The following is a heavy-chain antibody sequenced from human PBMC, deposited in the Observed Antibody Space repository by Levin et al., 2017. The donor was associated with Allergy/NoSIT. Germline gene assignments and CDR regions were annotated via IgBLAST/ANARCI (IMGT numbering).Heavy chain of an antibody. Sequence: GGSLRLSCAASGFTFSSYAMSWVRQAPGKGLEWVSAISGSGGSTYYADSVKGRFTISRDNSKNTLYLQMNSLRAEDTAVYYCAKGTRDSTTGRLNWFDPWGQGTLVTVSS. V-gene: IGHV3-23*01. CDR3: AKGTRDSTTGRLNWFDP. CDR2: ISGSGGST. D-gene: IGHD1-14*01. CDR1: GFTFSSYA. J-gene: IGHJ5*02.